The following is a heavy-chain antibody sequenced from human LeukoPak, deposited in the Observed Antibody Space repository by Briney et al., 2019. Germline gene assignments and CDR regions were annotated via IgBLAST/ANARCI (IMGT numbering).Heavy chain of an antibody. V-gene: IGHV4-30-4*08. Sequence: SETLSLTCAVSGGSISSGDYYWSWIRQPPGKGLEWIGYIYYSGSTYYNPPLKSRVTISVDTTKNQFSLKLSSVTAADTAVYYCARDSGTGDFDYWGQGTLVTVSS. J-gene: IGHJ4*02. CDR2: IYYSGST. CDR3: ARDSGTGDFDY. CDR1: GGSISSGDYY. D-gene: IGHD3-10*01.